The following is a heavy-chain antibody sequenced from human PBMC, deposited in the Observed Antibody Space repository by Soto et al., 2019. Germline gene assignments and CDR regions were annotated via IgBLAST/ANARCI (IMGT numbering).Heavy chain of an antibody. CDR3: ATNYAYYYYYGMDV. Sequence: WETLSLTGTVSGGSISSSSYYWGRLRRPPGKGLEWIGSIYYRGSTYYNTYLKSRVTISVDTPKNQFSLKLSSVTAADTAVYYCATNYAYYYYYGMDVWGQGTTVTVSS. D-gene: IGHD4-4*01. CDR2: IYYRGST. J-gene: IGHJ6*02. V-gene: IGHV4-39*01. CDR1: GGSISSSSYY.